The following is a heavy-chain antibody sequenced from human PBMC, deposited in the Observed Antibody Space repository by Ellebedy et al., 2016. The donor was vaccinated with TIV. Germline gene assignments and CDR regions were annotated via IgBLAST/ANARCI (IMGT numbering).Heavy chain of an antibody. D-gene: IGHD3-22*01. CDR2: INHSGST. CDR1: GGSFSGYY. V-gene: IGHV4-34*01. Sequence: GSLRLSXAVYGGSFSGYYWSWIRQPPGKGLEWIGEINHSGSTNYNPSLKSRVTISVDTSKNQFSLKLSSVTAADTAVYYCARVEYDSSGYYPSGGAFDIWGQGTMVTVSS. CDR3: ARVEYDSSGYYPSGGAFDI. J-gene: IGHJ3*02.